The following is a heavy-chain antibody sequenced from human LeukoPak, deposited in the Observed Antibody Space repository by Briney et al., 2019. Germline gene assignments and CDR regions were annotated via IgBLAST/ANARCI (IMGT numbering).Heavy chain of an antibody. D-gene: IGHD3-10*01. CDR2: ISGSGSST. J-gene: IGHJ3*02. CDR3: AKDLRGSGSYYKTDAFDI. V-gene: IGHV3-23*01. CDR1: GFTFTSYA. Sequence: PGGSLRLSCAASGFTFTSYAMTWVRQAPGKGLEWVSAISGSGSSTFYADSVKGRFTMSRDNSKNTLYLQMNSLRAEDTAVYYCAKDLRGSGSYYKTDAFDIWGQGTMVTVSS.